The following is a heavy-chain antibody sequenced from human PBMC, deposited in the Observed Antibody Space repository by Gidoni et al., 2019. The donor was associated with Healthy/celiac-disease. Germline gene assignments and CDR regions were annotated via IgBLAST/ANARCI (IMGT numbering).Heavy chain of an antibody. CDR2: IIPIFGTA. CDR1: GGTFSSYA. V-gene: IGHV1-69*01. CDR3: ARNFNYYGSGSYFFDY. D-gene: IGHD3-10*01. Sequence: QVQLVQSGAEVTKPGSSVKVSCKASGGTFSSYAISWVRQAPGQGLEWMGGIIPIFGTANYAQKFQGRVTITADESTSTAYMELSSLRSEDTAVYYCARNFNYYGSGSYFFDYWGQGTLVTVSS. J-gene: IGHJ4*02.